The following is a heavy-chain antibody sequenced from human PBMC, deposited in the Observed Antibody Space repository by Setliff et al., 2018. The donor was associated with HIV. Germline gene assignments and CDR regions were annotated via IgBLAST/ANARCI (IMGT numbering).Heavy chain of an antibody. CDR3: AKDGISGGAYPPYYFDF. Sequence: PGGSLRLSCATSGFTFNTYAMSWVRQAPGKGLEWVSVISGSGGSTFYADSVKGRFTISRDNSKNTLYLQMSGLRVEDTAVYYCAKDGISGGAYPPYYFDFWGHGTLVTVSS. CDR1: GFTFNTYA. J-gene: IGHJ4*01. D-gene: IGHD2-15*01. CDR2: ISGSGGST. V-gene: IGHV3-23*01.